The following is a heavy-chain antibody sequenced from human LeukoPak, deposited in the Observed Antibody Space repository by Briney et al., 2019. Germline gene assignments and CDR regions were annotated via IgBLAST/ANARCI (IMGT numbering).Heavy chain of an antibody. Sequence: GGSLRLSCAASGFTFSSYCMSWVRQAPGKGLEWVSYIYASSGTIYYADSVKGRFTISRDNIRNSLYLQMNSLRAGDTAVYYCAGSASGEYSFDYWGQGTLVTVSS. CDR3: AGSASGEYSFDY. J-gene: IGHJ4*02. V-gene: IGHV3-48*04. D-gene: IGHD1-26*01. CDR2: IYASSGTI. CDR1: GFTFSSYC.